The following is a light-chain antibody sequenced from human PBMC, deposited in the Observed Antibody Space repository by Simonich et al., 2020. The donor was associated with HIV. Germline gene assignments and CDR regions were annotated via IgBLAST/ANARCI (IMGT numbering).Light chain of an antibody. Sequence: EIVLTQSPGTLSLSPGERATLSCRASQSVSSFLAWYQQKPGQAPRLLIYGASTRATCIPARFSGSGSGTEFTLTISSLQSEDFAVYYCQQYNNWPPITFGQGTRLEIK. J-gene: IGKJ5*01. CDR2: GAS. V-gene: IGKV3-15*01. CDR1: QSVSSF. CDR3: QQYNNWPPIT.